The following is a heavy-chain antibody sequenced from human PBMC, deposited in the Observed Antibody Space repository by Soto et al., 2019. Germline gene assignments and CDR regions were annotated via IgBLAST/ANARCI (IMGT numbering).Heavy chain of an antibody. CDR3: ARGGGYYYDSSGYTVAY. D-gene: IGHD3-22*01. J-gene: IGHJ4*02. Sequence: LSLTCTVSGGSISNSYCNWIRQSPGKGLEWIGYIYHSGIANYNPSLSSRVTISLDTSTNQFSLRLNSVTAADTAVYYCARGGGYYYDSSGYTVAYWGQGTLVTVSS. V-gene: IGHV4-59*01. CDR1: GGSISNSY. CDR2: IYHSGIA.